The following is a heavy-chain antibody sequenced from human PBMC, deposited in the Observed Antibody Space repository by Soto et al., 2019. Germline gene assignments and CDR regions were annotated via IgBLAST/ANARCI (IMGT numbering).Heavy chain of an antibody. CDR3: ARIATTTLGGPIDY. D-gene: IGHD4-4*01. CDR2: INAGNGNT. Sequence: GASVKVSCKASGYTFTSYAMHWVRQAPGQRLEWMGWINAGNGNTKYSQKFQGRVTMSLDTSKHQFSLRLSSVTAVDTAVYYCARIATTTLGGPIDYWGRGTLVTVSS. V-gene: IGHV1-3*01. CDR1: GYTFTSYA. J-gene: IGHJ4*02.